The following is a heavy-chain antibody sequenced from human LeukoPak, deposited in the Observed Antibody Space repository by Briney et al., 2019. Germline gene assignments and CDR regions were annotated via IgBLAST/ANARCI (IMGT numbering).Heavy chain of an antibody. V-gene: IGHV4-59*08. CDR2: ISHGGRT. Sequence: KTSETLSLTCTVSGGSISSYYWTWIRQPPGKGLEWIGYISHGGRTNYNPSLQSRVTMSVDTSKNQFSLKLSSVTAADTAVYYCARAVAGRRDFDYWGQGTLVTVSS. J-gene: IGHJ4*02. CDR1: GGSISSYY. CDR3: ARAVAGRRDFDY. D-gene: IGHD6-19*01.